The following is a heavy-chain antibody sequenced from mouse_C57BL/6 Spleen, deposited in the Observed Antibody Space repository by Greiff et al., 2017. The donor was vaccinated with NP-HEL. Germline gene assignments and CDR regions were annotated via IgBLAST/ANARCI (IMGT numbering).Heavy chain of an antibody. Sequence: QVQLQQPGAELVMPGASVKLSCKASGYTFTSYWMHWVKQRPGQGLEWIGEIDPSDSYTNYNQKFKGKSTLTVDKSSSTAYMQLSSLTSEDSAVYYCARGGLNYYGMDYWGQGTSVTFSS. V-gene: IGHV1-69*01. CDR3: ARGGLNYYGMDY. CDR2: IDPSDSYT. CDR1: GYTFTSYW. J-gene: IGHJ4*01. D-gene: IGHD3-1*01.